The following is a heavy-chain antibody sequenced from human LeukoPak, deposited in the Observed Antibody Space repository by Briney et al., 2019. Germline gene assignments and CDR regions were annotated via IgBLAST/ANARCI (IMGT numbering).Heavy chain of an antibody. CDR2: ISYDGSNK. J-gene: IGHJ4*02. Sequence: GGSLRLSCAASGFTFSSYGMHWVRQAPGKGLEWVAVISYDGSNKYYADSVKGRFTISRDNSKNTLYLQMNSLRAEDTAVYYCAKDRAAHFDYWGQGTLVTVSS. V-gene: IGHV3-30*18. CDR1: GFTFSSYG. D-gene: IGHD6-6*01. CDR3: AKDRAAHFDY.